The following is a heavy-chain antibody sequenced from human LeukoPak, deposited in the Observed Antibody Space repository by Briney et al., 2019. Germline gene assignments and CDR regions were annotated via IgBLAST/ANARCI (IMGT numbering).Heavy chain of an antibody. D-gene: IGHD2-2*01. J-gene: IGHJ4*02. CDR3: ARGTSRYCSSTSCRNAKKPGIARNYYFDY. CDR1: GGSISSYY. CDR2: IYYSGST. V-gene: IGHV4-59*01. Sequence: PSETLSLTCTVSGGSISSYYWSWIRQPPGKGLEWIGYIYYSGSTNYNPSLKSRVTISVDTSKNQFSLKLSSVTAADTAVYYCARGTSRYCSSTSCRNAKKPGIARNYYFDYWGQGTLVTVSS.